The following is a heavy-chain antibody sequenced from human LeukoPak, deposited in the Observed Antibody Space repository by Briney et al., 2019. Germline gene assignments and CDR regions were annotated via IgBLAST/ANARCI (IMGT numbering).Heavy chain of an antibody. J-gene: IGHJ4*02. D-gene: IGHD5-24*01. Sequence: AGGSLRLSCAASGFTFSSYAMSWVRQAPGKGLEWVSAISSSGGSTYYADSVKGRFTMSRDNSKNTLYLQMNSLRVEDTAVYYCAKDPYGYNSYYFDYWGQGTLGTVSS. CDR2: ISSSGGST. CDR1: GFTFSSYA. CDR3: AKDPYGYNSYYFDY. V-gene: IGHV3-23*01.